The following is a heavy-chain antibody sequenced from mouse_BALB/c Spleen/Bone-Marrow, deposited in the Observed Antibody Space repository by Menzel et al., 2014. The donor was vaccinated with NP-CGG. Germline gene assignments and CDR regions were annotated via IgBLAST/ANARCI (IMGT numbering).Heavy chain of an antibody. D-gene: IGHD2-1*01. CDR2: INPSNGGT. J-gene: IGHJ3*01. V-gene: IGHV1S81*02. CDR3: TRSNGNWFAY. CDR1: SYTFTSYY. Sequence: QVQLQQSGAELVKPGASVKLSCKASSYTFTSYYIYWVKQRPGQGLEWIGEINPSNGGTNFNEKFKSKATLTVDKSSSTAYMQLSSLTSEDSAVYYCTRSNGNWFAYWGQGTLVTVSA.